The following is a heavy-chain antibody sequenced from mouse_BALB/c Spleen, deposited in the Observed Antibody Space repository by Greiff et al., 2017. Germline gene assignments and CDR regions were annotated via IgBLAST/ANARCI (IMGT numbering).Heavy chain of an antibody. CDR2: IRNKANGYTT. CDR1: GFTFTDYY. J-gene: IGHJ3*01. CDR3: ARGDRYDDGTWFAY. D-gene: IGHD2-14*01. V-gene: IGHV7-3*02. Sequence: EVKLVESGGGLVQPGGSLRLSCATSGFTFTDYYMSWVRQPPGKALEWLGFIRNKANGYTTEYSASVKGRFTISRDNSQSILYLQMNTLRAEDSATYYCARGDRYDDGTWFAYWGQGTLVTVSA.